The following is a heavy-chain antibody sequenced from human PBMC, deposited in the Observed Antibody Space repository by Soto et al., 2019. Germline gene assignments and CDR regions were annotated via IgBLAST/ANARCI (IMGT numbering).Heavy chain of an antibody. Sequence: QVQLQESGPGLVKPSGTLSLTCAVSGGSISSSNWWSWVRQPPGKGLEWIGEIYHSGSTNYNPSRKSPVTIPVDKSKNLFSLKLSSVTAADTAVYYCARAAMGGSSWPFDYWGQGILVTVSS. J-gene: IGHJ4*02. D-gene: IGHD6-13*01. CDR3: ARAAMGGSSWPFDY. CDR1: GGSISSSNW. V-gene: IGHV4-4*02. CDR2: IYHSGST.